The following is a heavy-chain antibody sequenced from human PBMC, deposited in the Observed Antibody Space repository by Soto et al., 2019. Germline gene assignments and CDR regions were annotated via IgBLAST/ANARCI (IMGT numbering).Heavy chain of an antibody. D-gene: IGHD3-10*01. J-gene: IGHJ5*02. CDR2: INHNGMT. CDR1: NGSFSGYY. CDR3: ARGGTGRFPPRQLLPYES. V-gene: IGHV4-34*01. Sequence: QVQLQQWGAGLLKPSETLSLTCAVYNGSFSGYYWSWIRQTPGKGLEWLGEINHNGMTNYHSSLKRRLTISVDTTQNQCSLKLFSVTAADTAVCYCARGGTGRFPPRQLLPYESWGQGTRVTVSS.